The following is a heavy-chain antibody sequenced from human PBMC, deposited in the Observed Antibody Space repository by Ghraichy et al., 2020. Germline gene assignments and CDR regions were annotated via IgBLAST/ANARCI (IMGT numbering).Heavy chain of an antibody. V-gene: IGHV4-61*02. CDR3: ARVKPLTGFFAY. J-gene: IGHJ4*02. Sequence: SETLSLTCTVSGGSISSGSYYWSWIRQPAGKGLEWIGRIYTSGSTNYNPSLKSRVTISVDTSKNQFSLKLSSVTAADTAVYYCARVKPLTGFFAYWGQGTLVIVSS. CDR2: IYTSGST. D-gene: IGHD4/OR15-4a*01. CDR1: GGSISSGSYY.